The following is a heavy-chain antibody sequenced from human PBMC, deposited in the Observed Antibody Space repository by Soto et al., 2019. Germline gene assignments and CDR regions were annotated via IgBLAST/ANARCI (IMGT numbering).Heavy chain of an antibody. Sequence: EVQLVESGGGLVKPGGSLRLSCAASGFTFSSYRMNWVRQAPGKGLEWVSSISSSSSYIYYADSVMGRFTISRDNAKNSLYLQMNSLRAEDTAVYYCARDALWFGELFGSFGQGTLVTVSS. V-gene: IGHV3-21*01. CDR2: ISSSSSYI. D-gene: IGHD3-10*01. CDR1: GFTFSSYR. CDR3: ARDALWFGELFGS. J-gene: IGHJ5*01.